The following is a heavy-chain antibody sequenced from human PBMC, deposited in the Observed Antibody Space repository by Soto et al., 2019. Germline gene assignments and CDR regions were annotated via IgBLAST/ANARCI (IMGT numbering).Heavy chain of an antibody. D-gene: IGHD3-9*01. CDR1: GYSFTTHW. J-gene: IGHJ6*02. V-gene: IGHV5-51*01. CDR2: IYPRDSDT. Sequence: GESLKISCKGSGYSFTTHWIGWVRQMPGKGLEWMGIIYPRDSDTRYSPSFQGQVTISADKSISTAYLQWSSLKASDTAIYYCARRPNTLNYYAMDVWGQGTTVTVSS. CDR3: ARRPNTLNYYAMDV.